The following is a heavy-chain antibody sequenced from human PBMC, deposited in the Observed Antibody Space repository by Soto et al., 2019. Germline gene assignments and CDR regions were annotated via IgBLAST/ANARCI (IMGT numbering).Heavy chain of an antibody. V-gene: IGHV3-23*01. CDR2: IPGNSDST. Sequence: VQLLESGGGLVQPGGSLRLSCAASGFSFSSYAMSWVRQAPGKGLEWVSSIPGNSDSTYYGDSVTGRFTISRDNSKNTLYLQMNSLRAEDTAVYYCARASYCSSTTCLEDVWGQGTTVSVSS. J-gene: IGHJ6*02. CDR1: GFSFSSYA. CDR3: ARASYCSSTTCLEDV. D-gene: IGHD2-2*01.